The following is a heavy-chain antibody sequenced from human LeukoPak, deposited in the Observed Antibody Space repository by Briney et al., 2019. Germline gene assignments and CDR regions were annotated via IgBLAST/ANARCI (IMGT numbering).Heavy chain of an antibody. CDR2: ISWNSGSI. CDR1: GFTFDDYA. V-gene: IGHV3-9*01. Sequence: GGSLRLSCAASGFTFDDYAMHWVRQAPEKGLEWVSGISWNSGSIGYADSVKGRFTISRDNAKNSLYLQMNSLRAEDTALYYCAKSSFRYCSSTSCYDFDYWGQGTLVTVSS. J-gene: IGHJ4*02. D-gene: IGHD2-2*01. CDR3: AKSSFRYCSSTSCYDFDY.